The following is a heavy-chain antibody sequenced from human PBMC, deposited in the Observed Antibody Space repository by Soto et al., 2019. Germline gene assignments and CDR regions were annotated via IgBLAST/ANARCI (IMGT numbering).Heavy chain of an antibody. V-gene: IGHV4-31*03. D-gene: IGHD2-8*01. Sequence: QVQLQESGPGLVKPSQTLSLTCTVSGGSISSGGYYWSWIRQHPGKGLEWIGYIYYSGSTYYNPSLKSRVNRSVDTSKNQFSLKLSSVTAADTAVYYCAGRRLSTSFDYWGQGTLVTVSS. CDR2: IYYSGST. J-gene: IGHJ4*02. CDR1: GGSISSGGYY. CDR3: AGRRLSTSFDY.